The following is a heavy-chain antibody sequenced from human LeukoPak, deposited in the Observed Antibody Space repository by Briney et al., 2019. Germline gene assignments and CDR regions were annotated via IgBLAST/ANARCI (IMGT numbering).Heavy chain of an antibody. CDR1: GYTFTSYA. V-gene: IGHV1-3*01. CDR3: AGGAYVWGSYRYSFDY. D-gene: IGHD3-16*02. Sequence: ASVKVSCKASGYTFTSYAMHWVRQAPGQRLEWMGWINAGNGNTKYSQKFQGRVTITRDTSASTAYMELSSLRSEDTAVYYCAGGAYVWGSYRYSFDYWGQGTLVTVSP. J-gene: IGHJ4*02. CDR2: INAGNGNT.